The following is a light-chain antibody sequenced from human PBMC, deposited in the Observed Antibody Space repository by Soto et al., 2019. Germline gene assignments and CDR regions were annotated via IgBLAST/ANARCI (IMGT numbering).Light chain of an antibody. J-gene: IGKJ3*01. CDR3: QQYDSWPPFP. CDR1: QSISSN. CDR2: GAS. Sequence: EIVMTQSPATLSVSPGERATLSCRASQSISSNLAWYQQKPGQSPRLLIFGASTRATGIPARFSGSGSGTEFTLTISRLQSEDFAVYYCQQYDSWPPFPFGPGTKVDIK. V-gene: IGKV3-15*01.